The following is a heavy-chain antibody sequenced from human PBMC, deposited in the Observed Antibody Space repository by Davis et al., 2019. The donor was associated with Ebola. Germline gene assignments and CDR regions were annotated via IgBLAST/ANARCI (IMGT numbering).Heavy chain of an antibody. Sequence: GESLKISCAASGFTFTDYFMTWIRQAPGKGLEWVSYINSFGDMIYDADSVRGRFTTSRDNTKNSLLLQMNSLRADDTALYYCAKAAFRGYEYGGDALDIWGQGTMVTVSS. J-gene: IGHJ3*02. CDR1: GFTFTDYF. D-gene: IGHD5-12*01. CDR2: INSFGDMI. CDR3: AKAAFRGYEYGGDALDI. V-gene: IGHV3-11*01.